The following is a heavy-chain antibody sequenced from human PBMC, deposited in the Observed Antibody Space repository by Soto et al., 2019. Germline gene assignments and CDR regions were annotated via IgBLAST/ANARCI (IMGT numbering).Heavy chain of an antibody. CDR2: INHSGST. D-gene: IGHD3-3*01. CDR3: ARTRMIFGVVIIRHYYYGMDV. J-gene: IGHJ6*02. V-gene: IGHV4-34*01. Sequence: SETLSLTCAVYGGSFSGYYWSWIRPPPGKGLEWIGEINHSGSTNYNPSLKSRVTISVDTSKNQSSLKLSSVTAADTAVYYCARTRMIFGVVIIRHYYYGMDVWGQGTTVTVSS. CDR1: GGSFSGYY.